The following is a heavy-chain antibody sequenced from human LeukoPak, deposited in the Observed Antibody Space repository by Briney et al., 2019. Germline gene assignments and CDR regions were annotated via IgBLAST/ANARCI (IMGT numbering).Heavy chain of an antibody. V-gene: IGHV3-30*02. CDR2: IRYEGSNK. J-gene: IGHJ6*03. CDR1: GFTFSSYG. CDR3: AKCGGRGYSYGYYMDV. D-gene: IGHD5-18*01. Sequence: TGGSLRLSCAASGFTFSSYGMHWVRQAPGKGLEWVAFIRYEGSNKYSAHSVKGRFTISRDNSKNTLYVQMNSLRAEDTAVYYCAKCGGRGYSYGYYMDVWGKGTTVTISS.